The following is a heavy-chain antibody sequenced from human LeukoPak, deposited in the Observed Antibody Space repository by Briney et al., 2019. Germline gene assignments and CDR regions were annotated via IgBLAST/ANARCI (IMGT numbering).Heavy chain of an antibody. CDR3: ARSAWRVSPRYDILTGYPDY. CDR2: ISAYNGNT. D-gene: IGHD3-9*01. CDR1: GYTFTSYG. Sequence: GASVKVSCKASGYTFTSYGISWVRQAPGQGLEWMGWISAYNGNTNYAQKLQGRATMTTDTSTSTAYMELRSLRSDDTAVYYCARSAWRVSPRYDILTGYPDYWGQGTLVTVSS. V-gene: IGHV1-18*01. J-gene: IGHJ4*02.